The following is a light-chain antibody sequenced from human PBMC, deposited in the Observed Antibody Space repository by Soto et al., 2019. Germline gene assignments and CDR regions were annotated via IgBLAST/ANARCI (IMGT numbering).Light chain of an antibody. J-gene: IGLJ1*01. CDR2: EVN. CDR1: SSDVGGYNY. V-gene: IGLV2-8*01. Sequence: QSALTQPPSASGSPGQSVAISCTGTSSDVGGYNYVSWYQQHPGKAPKLMIYEVNKQTSGVPDRFSGSKSGNTASLTVSGLQAEDEADYYCSSYAGSSNVFGTGTKDTVL. CDR3: SSYAGSSNV.